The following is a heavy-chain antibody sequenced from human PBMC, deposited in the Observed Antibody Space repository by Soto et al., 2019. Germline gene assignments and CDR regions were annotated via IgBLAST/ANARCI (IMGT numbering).Heavy chain of an antibody. J-gene: IGHJ4*02. Sequence: GGSLRLSCAASGFTFSSYSMNWVRQAPGKGLEWVSYISSSSSTIYYADSVKGRFTISRDNAKNSLYLQMNSLRAEDTAVYYCARDSPLDYGDYVDWGQGTLVTVSS. CDR1: GFTFSSYS. V-gene: IGHV3-48*01. D-gene: IGHD4-17*01. CDR2: ISSSSSTI. CDR3: ARDSPLDYGDYVD.